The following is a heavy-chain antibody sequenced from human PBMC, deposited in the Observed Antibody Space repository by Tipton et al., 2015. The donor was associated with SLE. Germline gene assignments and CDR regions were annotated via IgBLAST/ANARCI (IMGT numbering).Heavy chain of an antibody. J-gene: IGHJ3*01. V-gene: IGHV4-38-2*01. Sequence: TLSLTCAVSGYSISSGYYWGWVRQPPGKGLEWIGSIYHSGSTYYNPSLKSRVTISVDTSKNQFSLKLSSVTAADTAVYYCASLGPSSLVLLWGQGTMVTVSS. D-gene: IGHD6-6*01. CDR1: GYSISSGYY. CDR3: ASLGPSSLVLL. CDR2: IYHSGST.